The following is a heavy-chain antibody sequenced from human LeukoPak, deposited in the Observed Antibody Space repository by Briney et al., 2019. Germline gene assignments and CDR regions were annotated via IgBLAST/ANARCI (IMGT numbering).Heavy chain of an antibody. CDR2: IYSGGST. D-gene: IGHD2-15*01. J-gene: IGHJ4*02. V-gene: IGHV3-66*02. CDR1: GFTVSSNY. CDR3: ARDNCSGGSCYLDY. Sequence: GALRLSCAASGFTVSSNYMSWVRQAPGKGLEWVSVIYSGGSTYYADSVKGRFTISRDNSKNTLYLQMNSLRAEDTAVYYCARDNCSGGSCYLDYWGQGTLVTVSS.